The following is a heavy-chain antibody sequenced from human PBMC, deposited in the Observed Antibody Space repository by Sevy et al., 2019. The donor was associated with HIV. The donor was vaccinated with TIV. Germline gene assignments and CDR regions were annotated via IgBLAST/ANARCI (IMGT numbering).Heavy chain of an antibody. CDR3: AKGGYYDSSGYSI. D-gene: IGHD3-22*01. V-gene: IGHV3-23*01. CDR1: GFTFSSYA. J-gene: IGHJ4*02. CDR2: ISGRGGST. Sequence: GGSLRLSCAASGFTFSSYAMSWVRQAPGKGLEWVSAISGRGGSTYYADSVKGRFTISRDNSKNTLYLQMNSLRAEDTAVYYCAKGGYYDSSGYSIWGQGTLVTVSS.